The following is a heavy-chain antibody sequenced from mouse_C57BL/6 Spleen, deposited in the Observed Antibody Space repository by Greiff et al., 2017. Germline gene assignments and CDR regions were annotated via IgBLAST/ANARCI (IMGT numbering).Heavy chain of an antibody. Sequence: VQLQQSGPELVKPGASVKISCKASGYSFTDYNMNWVKQSNGKSLEWIGVINPNYGTTSYNQKFKGKATLTVDQSSSTAYLQLNSLTSEDSAVYYCARSYYGSSYYAMDYWGQGTSVTVSS. J-gene: IGHJ4*01. V-gene: IGHV1-39*01. CDR3: ARSYYGSSYYAMDY. D-gene: IGHD1-1*01. CDR1: GYSFTDYN. CDR2: INPNYGTT.